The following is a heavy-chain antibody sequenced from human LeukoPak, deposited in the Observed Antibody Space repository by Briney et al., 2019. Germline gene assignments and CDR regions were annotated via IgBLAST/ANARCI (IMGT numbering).Heavy chain of an antibody. J-gene: IGHJ4*02. CDR2: IKQDGSEK. CDR3: AKDRGAYSSSSKAAVVY. D-gene: IGHD6-6*01. V-gene: IGHV3-7*03. Sequence: GGSLRLSCAASGFTFSSYWMSWVRQAPGKGLEWVASIKQDGSEKYCVDSVKGRFTISRDNSKNTLYLQMNSLRAEDTAVYYCAKDRGAYSSSSKAAVVYWGQGTLVTVSS. CDR1: GFTFSSYW.